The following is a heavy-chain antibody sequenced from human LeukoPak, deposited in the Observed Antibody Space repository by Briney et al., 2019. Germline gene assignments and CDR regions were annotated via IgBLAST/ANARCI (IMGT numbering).Heavy chain of an antibody. CDR2: IYTSGST. V-gene: IGHV4-4*07. J-gene: IGHJ5*02. CDR1: GGSISSYY. CDR3: ARHSSYDILTGYLEGWFDP. Sequence: SETLSLTCTVSGGSISSYYWSWLRQPAGKGLEWIGRIYTSGSTNYNPSLKSRVTMSVDTSKNQFSLKLSSVTAADTAVYYCARHSSYDILTGYLEGWFDPWGQGTLVTVSS. D-gene: IGHD3-9*01.